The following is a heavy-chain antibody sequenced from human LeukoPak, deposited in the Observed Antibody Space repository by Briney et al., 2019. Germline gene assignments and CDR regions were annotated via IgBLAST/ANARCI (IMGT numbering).Heavy chain of an antibody. CDR3: ARDTRAAAGHAEYFQH. CDR1: GYSFTSYW. D-gene: IGHD6-13*01. V-gene: IGHV5-51*01. CDR2: IYPGDSDT. J-gene: IGHJ1*01. Sequence: GESLKISCKGSGYSFTSYWIGWVRQMPGKGLEWMGIIYPGDSDTRYSPSLRGQVTISADKSISTAYLQWSSLKASDTAMYYCARDTRAAAGHAEYFQHWGQGTLVTVSS.